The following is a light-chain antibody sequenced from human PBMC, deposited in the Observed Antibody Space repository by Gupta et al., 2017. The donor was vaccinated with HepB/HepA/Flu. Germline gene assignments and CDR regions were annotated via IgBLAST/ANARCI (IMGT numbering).Light chain of an antibody. V-gene: IGLV3-19*01. Sequence: SSELTQAPAVSVALGQTVRITCQGDSLRSYYASWYQQKPGQAPVLVCYGKNNRPSGVPDRFSGSSSGNTASLTITGAQAEDEADYYCNSRDSSGNHVVFGGGTKLTVL. CDR2: GKN. CDR1: SLRSYY. J-gene: IGLJ2*01. CDR3: NSRDSSGNHVV.